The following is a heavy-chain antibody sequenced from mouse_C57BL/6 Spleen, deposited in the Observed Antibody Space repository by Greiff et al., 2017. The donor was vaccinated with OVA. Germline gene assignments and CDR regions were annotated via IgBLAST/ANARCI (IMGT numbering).Heavy chain of an antibody. V-gene: IGHV1-62-2*01. Sequence: VQLQQSGAELVKPGASVKLSCKASGYTFTEYTIHWVKQRSGQGLEWIGWFYPGSGSIKYNEKFKDKATLTADKSSSTVYMELSRLTSDDSAVYFCARHEDSYYDYDDYAMDYWGQGTSVTVSS. CDR2: FYPGSGSI. CDR3: ARHEDSYYDYDDYAMDY. J-gene: IGHJ4*01. CDR1: GYTFTEYT. D-gene: IGHD2-4*01.